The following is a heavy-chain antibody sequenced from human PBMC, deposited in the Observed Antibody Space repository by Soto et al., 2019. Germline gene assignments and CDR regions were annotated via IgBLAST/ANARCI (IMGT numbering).Heavy chain of an antibody. CDR2: IYYDGSDK. Sequence: QVQLVESGGGVVQPGRSLRLSCAASGFTFSTYGMHWVRQAPGKGLEWVAVIYYDGSDKFYADSVKGRFTISRDNSKNTLYLQINSLRAEDTAVYHCARDRTWNYYGMDVWGQGTTVTVSS. J-gene: IGHJ6*02. CDR1: GFTFSTYG. CDR3: ARDRTWNYYGMDV. V-gene: IGHV3-33*01. D-gene: IGHD1-1*01.